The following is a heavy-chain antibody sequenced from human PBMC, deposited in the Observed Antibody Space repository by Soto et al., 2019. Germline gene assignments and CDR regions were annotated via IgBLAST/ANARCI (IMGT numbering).Heavy chain of an antibody. CDR2: IWYDGSNK. CDR3: ARDCSAYCDILTDSDAFDI. V-gene: IGHV3-33*01. Sequence: HPGGSLRLSCAASGFTFSSYGMHWVRQAPGKGLEWVAVIWYDGSNKYYADSVKGRFTISRDNSKKTQYLQINSLRAEDTAVYYCARDCSAYCDILTDSDAFDIWGQGTMVTVSS. J-gene: IGHJ3*02. D-gene: IGHD3-9*01. CDR1: GFTFSSYG.